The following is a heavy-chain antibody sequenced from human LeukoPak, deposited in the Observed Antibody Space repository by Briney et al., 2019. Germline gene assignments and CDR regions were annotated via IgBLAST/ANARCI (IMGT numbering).Heavy chain of an antibody. V-gene: IGHV4-38-2*02. J-gene: IGHJ4*02. D-gene: IGHD2-2*01. CDR2: IYHSGST. CDR3: ARDPYYCSSTSCYEGRGY. Sequence: PSETLSLTCAVCGYSISSGYYWGWIRQPPGKGLEWIGSIYHSGSTYYNPSLKSRVTISVDTSKNQFSLKLSSVTAADTAVYYCARDPYYCSSTSCYEGRGYWGQGTLVTVSS. CDR1: GYSISSGYY.